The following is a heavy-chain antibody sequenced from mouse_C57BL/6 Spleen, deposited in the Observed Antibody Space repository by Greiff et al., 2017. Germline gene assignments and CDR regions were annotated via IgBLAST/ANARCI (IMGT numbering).Heavy chain of an antibody. D-gene: IGHD1-1*01. J-gene: IGHJ1*03. CDR1: GYTFTSYW. CDR2: IDPSDSYT. CDR3: ARRDYGSSYGVYFDV. V-gene: IGHV1-69*01. Sequence: VQLQQPGAELVMPGASVKLSCKASGYTFTSYWMHWVKQRPGQGLEWIGEIDPSDSYTNYNQKFKGKSTLTVDKSSSTAYMQLSSLTSEYSAVYYCARRDYGSSYGVYFDVWVTGTTVTVSS.